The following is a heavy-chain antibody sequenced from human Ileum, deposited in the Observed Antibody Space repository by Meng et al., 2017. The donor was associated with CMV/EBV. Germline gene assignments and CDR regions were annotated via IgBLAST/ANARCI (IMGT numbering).Heavy chain of an antibody. J-gene: IGHJ5*02. CDR2: IKSDGAT. CDR3: VWDTSSWP. CDR1: GFTFTNSW. Sequence: GESLKISCAASGFTFTNSWMHWVRQAPGTGLVWVSRIKSDGATTYADFVNGRFTISRDNAKNTLYLQMNSLRPDDTAVYYCVWDTSSWPWGQGTLVTVSS. V-gene: IGHV3-74*01. D-gene: IGHD6-13*01.